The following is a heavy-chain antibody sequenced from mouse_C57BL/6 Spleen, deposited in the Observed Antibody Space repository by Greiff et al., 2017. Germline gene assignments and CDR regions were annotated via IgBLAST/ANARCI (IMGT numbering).Heavy chain of an antibody. CDR3: ARDAPPWFFAD. Sequence: EVQLVESGGGLVKPGGSLKLSCAASGFTFSSYAMSWVRQTPEQRLEWVGTISDGGSYTYYPDNVKGRFTISRDNAKNNLYLQMSHLKSEDTAMYYCARDAPPWFFADWGQGTLVTVSA. V-gene: IGHV5-4*01. CDR1: GFTFSSYA. D-gene: IGHD2-2*01. CDR2: ISDGGSYT. J-gene: IGHJ3*01.